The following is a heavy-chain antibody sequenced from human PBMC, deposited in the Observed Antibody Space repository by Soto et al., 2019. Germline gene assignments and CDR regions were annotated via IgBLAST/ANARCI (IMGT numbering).Heavy chain of an antibody. CDR3: ARLRGYCSSTSCHNWFDP. CDR1: GGSISSYY. J-gene: IGHJ5*02. CDR2: IYYSGST. D-gene: IGHD2-2*01. Sequence: PSETLSLTCTVSGGSISSYYWSWIRQPPGKGLEWIGYIYYSGSTNYNPSLKSRVTISVDTSKNQFSLKLSSVTAADTAVYYCARLRGYCSSTSCHNWFDPWGQGTLVTSPQ. V-gene: IGHV4-59*01.